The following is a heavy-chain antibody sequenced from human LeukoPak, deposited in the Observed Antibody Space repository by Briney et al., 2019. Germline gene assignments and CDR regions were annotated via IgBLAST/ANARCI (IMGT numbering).Heavy chain of an antibody. CDR1: GFTFSSYE. CDR3: ARDMVVAATDAFDI. CDR2: ISSSGSAM. V-gene: IGHV3-48*03. J-gene: IGHJ3*02. Sequence: GGSLRLSCAASGFTFSSYEMNWVRQAPGKGLEWVSYISSSGSAMFYADSVKGRFTISRDNAKNSLYLQMNSLRAEDTAVYYCARDMVVAATDAFDIWGQGTMVTVSS. D-gene: IGHD2-15*01.